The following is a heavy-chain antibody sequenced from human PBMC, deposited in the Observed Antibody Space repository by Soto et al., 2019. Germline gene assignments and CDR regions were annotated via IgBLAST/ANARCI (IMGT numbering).Heavy chain of an antibody. CDR1: GGTFSSYT. Sequence: QVQLVQSGAEVKKPGSSVKVSCKASGGTFSSYTISWVRQAPGQGLEWMGRIIPILGIANYAQQFQGRVTITADKSTSTAYMELSSLRSEDTAVYYCARDLGTTQGDYWGQGTLVTVSS. CDR2: IIPILGIA. J-gene: IGHJ4*02. CDR3: ARDLGTTQGDY. V-gene: IGHV1-69*08. D-gene: IGHD1-1*01.